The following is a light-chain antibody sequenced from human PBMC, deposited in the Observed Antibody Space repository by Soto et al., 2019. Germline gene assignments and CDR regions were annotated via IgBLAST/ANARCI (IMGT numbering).Light chain of an antibody. V-gene: IGLV2-14*01. J-gene: IGLJ2*01. Sequence: QLVLTQPASVSGSPGQSITISCTGTSSDLGGYNYVSWYQQHPDKAPKLIIYEVANRPSGVSTRFSGSKSGNTASLTISGLQADDEAYYYCSSYTDINIVVFGGGTKLTVL. CDR2: EVA. CDR1: SSDLGGYNY. CDR3: SSYTDINIVV.